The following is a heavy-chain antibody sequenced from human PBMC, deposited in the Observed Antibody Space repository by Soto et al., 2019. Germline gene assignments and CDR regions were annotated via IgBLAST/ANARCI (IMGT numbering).Heavy chain of an antibody. J-gene: IGHJ4*02. CDR2: IYYSGST. Sequence: PSETLSLTCTVSCGSIISGDYYWSWIRQPPGKGLEWIGYIYYSGSTYYNPSLKSRVTISVDTSKNQFSLKLSSVTAADTAVYYCARAEWFGEPCYFDYWGQGTLVTVSS. CDR3: ARAEWFGEPCYFDY. D-gene: IGHD3-10*01. V-gene: IGHV4-30-4*01. CDR1: CGSIISGDYY.